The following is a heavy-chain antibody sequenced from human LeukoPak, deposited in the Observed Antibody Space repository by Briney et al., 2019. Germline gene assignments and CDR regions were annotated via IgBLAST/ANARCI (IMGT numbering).Heavy chain of an antibody. CDR3: ARESRIVGARWFDP. V-gene: IGHV3-66*01. CDR1: GFTVSSNY. Sequence: GGSLRLSCAASGFTVSSNYMSWVRQAPGKGLEWVSVIYSGGSTHYAESVKGRVIIFRDNSKNTLYLQMNSLRVEDTAVYYCARESRIVGARWFDPWGQGTLVTVSS. CDR2: IYSGGST. J-gene: IGHJ5*02. D-gene: IGHD1-26*01.